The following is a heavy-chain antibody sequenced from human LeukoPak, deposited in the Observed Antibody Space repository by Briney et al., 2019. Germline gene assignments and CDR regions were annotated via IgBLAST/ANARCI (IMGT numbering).Heavy chain of an antibody. Sequence: SETLSLTCAVYGGSFSGYYWSWIRQPPGKGLEWIGEINHSGSTNYNPSLKSRVTISVDTSKKQFSLKLNSVTAADTAVYYCARRGRLTVFGVVPDYMDVWGKGTTVTVSS. CDR2: INHSGST. CDR1: GGSFSGYY. V-gene: IGHV4-34*01. CDR3: ARRGRLTVFGVVPDYMDV. D-gene: IGHD3-3*01. J-gene: IGHJ6*03.